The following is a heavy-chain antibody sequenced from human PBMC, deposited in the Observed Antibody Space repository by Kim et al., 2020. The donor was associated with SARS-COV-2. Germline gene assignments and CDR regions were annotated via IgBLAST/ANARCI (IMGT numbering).Heavy chain of an antibody. D-gene: IGHD3-10*01. CDR2: IKSKTDGGTT. J-gene: IGHJ5*02. CDR1: GFTFSNAW. CDR3: TTGAYLYGSGSYYKALRWFDP. V-gene: IGHV3-15*01. Sequence: GGSLRLSCAASGFTFSNAWMSWVRQAPGKGLEWVGRIKSKTDGGTTDYAAPVKGRFTISRDDSKNTLYLQMNSLKTEDTAVYYCTTGAYLYGSGSYYKALRWFDPWGQGTLVTVSS.